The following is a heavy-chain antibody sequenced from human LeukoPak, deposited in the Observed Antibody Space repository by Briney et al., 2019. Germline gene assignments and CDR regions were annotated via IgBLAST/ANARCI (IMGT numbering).Heavy chain of an antibody. V-gene: IGHV3-23*01. J-gene: IGHJ4*02. CDR2: ISGSGGST. Sequence: GGSLRLSCAASGFTFSSYAMSWVRQAPGKGLEWVSAISGSGGSTYYADSVKGRFTISRDNSKNTLYLQMNSLRAEDTAVYYCAKFVDSSSLRSCFDYWGQGTLVTVSS. CDR1: GFTFSSYA. D-gene: IGHD6-13*01. CDR3: AKFVDSSSLRSCFDY.